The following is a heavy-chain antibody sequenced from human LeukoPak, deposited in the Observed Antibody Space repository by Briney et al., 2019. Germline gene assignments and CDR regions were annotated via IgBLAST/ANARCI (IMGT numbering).Heavy chain of an antibody. V-gene: IGHV3-23*01. CDR3: ATYYDFWSGYYKPRGYYFDY. Sequence: GGSLRLSCAASGFTFSSYAMSWVRQAPGKGLEWVSAISGSGGSTYYADSVKGRLTISRDNSKNTLYLQMNSLRAEDTAVYYCATYYDFWSGYYKPRGYYFDYWGQGTLVTVSS. CDR2: ISGSGGST. J-gene: IGHJ4*02. CDR1: GFTFSSYA. D-gene: IGHD3-3*01.